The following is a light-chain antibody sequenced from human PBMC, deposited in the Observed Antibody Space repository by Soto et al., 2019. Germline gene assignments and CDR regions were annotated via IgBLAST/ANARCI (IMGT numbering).Light chain of an antibody. CDR2: KAS. J-gene: IGKJ2*01. Sequence: DIQMTQSPSTLSASVGDRVTITCRASQSISSWLAWYQQKPGKAPKLLIYKASSVESGVPSRFSGSGSGTEFTLNIRSLQPDDFATYSCQQYNSYSPYTFGQGTKLEIK. CDR1: QSISSW. CDR3: QQYNSYSPYT. V-gene: IGKV1-5*03.